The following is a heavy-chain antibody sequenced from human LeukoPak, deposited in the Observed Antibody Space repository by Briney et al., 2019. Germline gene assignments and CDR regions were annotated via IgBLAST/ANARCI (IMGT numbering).Heavy chain of an antibody. J-gene: IGHJ5*01. CDR1: GGSIRGGGFY. Sequence: SETLSLTCTVSGGSIRGGGFYWSWIRRHPGKGLECLGFISYSGSTYYNPSLKSRLTMSVDTSKTQFSLRLSSLTAADTAVYYCARLSPYLAGYTSSWYDSWGQGTLVTVSS. D-gene: IGHD6-13*01. V-gene: IGHV4-31*03. CDR3: ARLSPYLAGYTSSWYDS. CDR2: ISYSGST.